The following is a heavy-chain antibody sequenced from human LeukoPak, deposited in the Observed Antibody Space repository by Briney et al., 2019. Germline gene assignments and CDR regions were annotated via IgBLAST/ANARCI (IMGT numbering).Heavy chain of an antibody. V-gene: IGHV4-39*01. Sequence: PSETLSLTRPVSGASIISGACSWGWVRQPPGKGLEWIGSFYYGGSTSYNASLKTRVNISVDTPKNQLSLRLNSVTAADTSVYYCAALAVAGTSEGYWSQGSLIIVSS. CDR2: FYYGGST. J-gene: IGHJ4*01. CDR3: AALAVAGTSEGY. CDR1: GASIISGACS. D-gene: IGHD6-19*01.